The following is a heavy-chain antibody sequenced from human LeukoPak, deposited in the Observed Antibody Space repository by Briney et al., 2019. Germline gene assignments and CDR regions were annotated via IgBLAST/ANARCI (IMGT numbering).Heavy chain of an antibody. V-gene: IGHV1-2*06. Sequence: ASVKVSCKASGYTFTGYYMHWVRQAPGQGLEWMGRINPNSGGTNYAQKFQGRVTMTRDTSISTAYMELSRLRSDGTAVYYCARDRGQIGSSGYYYKDYWGQGTLVTVSS. D-gene: IGHD3-22*01. CDR1: GYTFTGYY. J-gene: IGHJ4*02. CDR2: INPNSGGT. CDR3: ARDRGQIGSSGYYYKDY.